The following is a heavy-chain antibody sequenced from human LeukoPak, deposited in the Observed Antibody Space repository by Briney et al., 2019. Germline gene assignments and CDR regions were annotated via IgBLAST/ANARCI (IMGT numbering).Heavy chain of an antibody. J-gene: IGHJ4*02. CDR3: ARAYSPSV. D-gene: IGHD5-18*01. V-gene: IGHV4-4*02. Sequence: SETLSLTCAVSGGSISSHYWSWIRQSPGKGLEWIGEIYHSGTTNYNPSLKSRVTISVDKSKNHFSLKLTSVTAADTAVYYCARAYSPSVWGQGTLVTVSS. CDR2: IYHSGTT. CDR1: GGSISSHY.